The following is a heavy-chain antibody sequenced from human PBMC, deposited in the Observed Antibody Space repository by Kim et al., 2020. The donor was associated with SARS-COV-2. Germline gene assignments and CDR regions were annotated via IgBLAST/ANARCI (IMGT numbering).Heavy chain of an antibody. D-gene: IGHD6-25*01. J-gene: IGHJ6*02. V-gene: IGHV5-10-1*01. CDR3: AKAAHYGMDV. Sequence: GESLKISCKGSGYSFTSYWISWVRQMPGKGLEWMGRIDPSDSYTNYSPSFQGHVTISADKSISTAYLQWSSLKASDTAMFYCAKAAHYGMDVWGQGTTVTISS. CDR1: GYSFTSYW. CDR2: IDPSDSYT.